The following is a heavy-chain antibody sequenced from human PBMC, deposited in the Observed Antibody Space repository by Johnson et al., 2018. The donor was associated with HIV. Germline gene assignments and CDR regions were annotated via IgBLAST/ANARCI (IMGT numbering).Heavy chain of an antibody. CDR1: GFTFSSYA. CDR3: ARDFVGGVPKGAFDI. CDR2: ISYDGSNK. D-gene: IGHD1-1*01. Sequence: QVLLVESGGGVVQPGRSLRLSCAASGFTFSSYAMHWVRQAPGKGLEWVAVISYDGSNKYYADSVKGRFTISRDNSKNTLYLQMNSLRAEDTAVYYCARDFVGGVPKGAFDIWGQGTMVTVSS. V-gene: IGHV3-30-3*01. J-gene: IGHJ3*02.